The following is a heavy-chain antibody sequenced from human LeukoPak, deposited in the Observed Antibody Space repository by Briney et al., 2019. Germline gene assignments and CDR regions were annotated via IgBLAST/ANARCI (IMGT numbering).Heavy chain of an antibody. CDR1: GYTFTSFG. V-gene: IGHV1-18*01. Sequence: GASVKVSCKTSGYTFTSFGISWVRQAPGQGLEWTGWISAFNGNTNYAQKLQGRVTMTTDTSTSTAYMELRSLRSDDTAVYYCARDRRGQGDYWGQGTLVTVSS. J-gene: IGHJ4*02. D-gene: IGHD1-26*01. CDR2: ISAFNGNT. CDR3: ARDRRGQGDY.